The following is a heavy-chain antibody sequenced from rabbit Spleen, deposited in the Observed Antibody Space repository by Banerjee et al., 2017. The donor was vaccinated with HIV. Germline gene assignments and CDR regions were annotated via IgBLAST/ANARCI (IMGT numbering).Heavy chain of an antibody. V-gene: IGHV1S47*01. CDR3: ERSQDHTLDL. CDR2: IDPVFGIA. Sequence: QEQLVESGGGLVLPGGSLKLSCKASGFDFSRYGVSWVRQAPGKGLEWIGYIDPVFGIAFYSTWVSRRFSISRENTQNTVYLQLNSQTPADTAADFGERSQDHTLDLWGPGTIVTVS. J-gene: IGHJ4*01. CDR1: GFDFSRYG.